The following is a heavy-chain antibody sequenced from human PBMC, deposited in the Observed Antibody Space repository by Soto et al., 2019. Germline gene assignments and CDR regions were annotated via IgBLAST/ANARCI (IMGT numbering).Heavy chain of an antibody. V-gene: IGHV3-30*03. CDR1: GFTFSNYG. D-gene: IGHD3-10*01. J-gene: IGHJ4*02. CDR3: ARAYYFGSGTSYALYY. Sequence: GGSLRLSCAASGFTFSNYGMHWVRQAPGKGLEWVAVISDDGVSKYYADSVQGRFTISRDNSESVVLLQMNSLRPDDTALYFCARAYYFGSGTSYALYYWGQGTQVTVSS. CDR2: ISDDGVSK.